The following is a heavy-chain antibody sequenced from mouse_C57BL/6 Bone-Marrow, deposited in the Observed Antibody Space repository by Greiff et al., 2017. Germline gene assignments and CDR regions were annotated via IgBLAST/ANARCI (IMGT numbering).Heavy chain of an antibody. Sequence: QVQLKQSGAELVKPGASVKLSCKASGYTFTSYWMQWVKQRPGQGLEWIGEIDPSDSYTNYNQKFKGKATLTVDTSSSTAYMQLSSLTSEDSAVDYCARDYYGSSNWYFDVWGTGTTVTVSS. J-gene: IGHJ1*03. CDR3: ARDYYGSSNWYFDV. D-gene: IGHD1-1*01. CDR2: IDPSDSYT. CDR1: GYTFTSYW. V-gene: IGHV1-50*01.